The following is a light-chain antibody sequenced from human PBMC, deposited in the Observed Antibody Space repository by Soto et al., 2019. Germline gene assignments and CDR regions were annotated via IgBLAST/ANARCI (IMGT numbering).Light chain of an antibody. CDR2: KAS. CDR1: QSISSW. Sequence: DIQVTQSPSTLSASVGDRVSITCRASQSISSWLAWYQQKPGKAPKLLIYKASSLESGVPSRFSGSGSGTEFTLTISSLQPDDFATYYCQQYNSYSGTFGQETKVEIK. J-gene: IGKJ1*01. CDR3: QQYNSYSGT. V-gene: IGKV1-5*03.